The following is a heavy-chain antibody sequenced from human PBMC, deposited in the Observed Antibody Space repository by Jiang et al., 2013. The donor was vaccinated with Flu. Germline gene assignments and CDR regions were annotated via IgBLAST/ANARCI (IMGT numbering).Heavy chain of an antibody. Sequence: GLVKPSETLSLTCAVSGGSMKSYYWSWIRQPPGKGLEWIGYIHSSGNSNYSPSLKTRVTISMNTSKNHFSLKLTSLTAADTAVYYCAKAGRDGKDIEGFWFDPWGQGTRVIVSS. J-gene: IGHJ5*02. D-gene: IGHD5-24*01. V-gene: IGHV4-59*01. CDR3: AKAGRDGKDIEGFWFDP. CDR2: IHSSGNS. CDR1: GGSMKSYY.